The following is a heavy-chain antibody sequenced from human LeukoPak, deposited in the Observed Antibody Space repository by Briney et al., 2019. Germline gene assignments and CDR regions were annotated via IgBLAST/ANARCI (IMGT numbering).Heavy chain of an antibody. CDR2: INHSGST. Sequence: PSETLSLTCAVYGGSFSSYYWSWIRQPPGKGLEWIGEINHSGSTNYNPSLKSRVTISVDTSKNQFSLKLSSVTAADTAVYYCARVVATIHLPDYWGQGILVTVSS. D-gene: IGHD5-12*01. CDR3: ARVVATIHLPDY. J-gene: IGHJ4*02. CDR1: GGSFSSYY. V-gene: IGHV4-34*01.